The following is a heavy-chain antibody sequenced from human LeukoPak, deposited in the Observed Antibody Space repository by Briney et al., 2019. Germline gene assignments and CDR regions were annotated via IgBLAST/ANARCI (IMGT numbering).Heavy chain of an antibody. V-gene: IGHV3-49*04. Sequence: TGGSLRLSCTASGFTFGDYAMSWVRQAPGKGLEWVGFIRSKAYGGTTEYAASVKGRFTISRDVSKSIAYLQMNSLKTEDTAVYYCTSMKVPAAYFDYWGQGTLVTVSS. CDR3: TSMKVPAAYFDY. CDR1: GFTFGDYA. D-gene: IGHD2-2*01. J-gene: IGHJ4*02. CDR2: IRSKAYGGTT.